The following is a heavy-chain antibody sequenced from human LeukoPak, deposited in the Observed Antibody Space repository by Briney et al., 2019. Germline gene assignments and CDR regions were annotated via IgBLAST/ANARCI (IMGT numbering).Heavy chain of an antibody. CDR1: GYTFTGYY. CDR3: ARAQQLWLKGYWFDP. CDR2: INPNSGGT. V-gene: IGHV1-2*02. Sequence: ASVKVSCTASGYTFTGYYMHWVRQAPGQGLEWMGWINPNSGGTNYAQKFQGRVTMTRDTSISTAYMELSRLRSDDTAVYYCARAQQLWLKGYWFDPWGQGTLVTVSS. D-gene: IGHD5-18*01. J-gene: IGHJ5*02.